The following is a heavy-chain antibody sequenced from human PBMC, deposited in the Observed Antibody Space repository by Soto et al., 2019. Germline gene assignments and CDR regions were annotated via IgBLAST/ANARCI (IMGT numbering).Heavy chain of an antibody. Sequence: GGSLRLSCAASGFTFSSYGMNWVRQAPGKGLEWVSSISSSSSYIYYADSVKGRFTISRDNAKNSLYLQMNSLRAEDTAVYYCARDDLYVGCSSTSCQPYDYWGQGTLVTVSS. V-gene: IGHV3-21*01. J-gene: IGHJ4*02. CDR1: GFTFSSYG. CDR3: ARDDLYVGCSSTSCQPYDY. D-gene: IGHD2-2*01. CDR2: ISSSSSYI.